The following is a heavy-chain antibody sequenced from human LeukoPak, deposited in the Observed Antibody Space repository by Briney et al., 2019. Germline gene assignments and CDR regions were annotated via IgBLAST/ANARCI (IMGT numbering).Heavy chain of an antibody. Sequence: GRYLRLYCAASGFTFSNSAMNWVRQAPGKGLEWVAVISYDGNNKYYSDYVKGRFTISRDNSKNTLYPQMNSLRAEDTAVYYCAKDMYYRGSGSYFNVDYWGQGTLVTVSS. CDR1: GFTFSNSA. CDR2: ISYDGNNK. CDR3: AKDMYYRGSGSYFNVDY. J-gene: IGHJ4*02. D-gene: IGHD3-10*01. V-gene: IGHV3-30*18.